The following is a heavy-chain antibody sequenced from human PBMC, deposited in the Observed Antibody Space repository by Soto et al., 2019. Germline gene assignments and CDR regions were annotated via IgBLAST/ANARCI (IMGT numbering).Heavy chain of an antibody. Sequence: GGSLRLSCAASGFTFSSYAMSWVRQAPGKGLEWVSAISGSGGSTYYADSVKGRFTISRDDSKNTLYLQMNSLKTEDTAVYYCTTVPVRNIVVVPAAIGSGAFDIWGQGTMVTVSS. CDR1: GFTFSSYA. CDR2: ISGSGGST. D-gene: IGHD2-2*01. CDR3: TTVPVRNIVVVPAAIGSGAFDI. V-gene: IGHV3-23*01. J-gene: IGHJ3*02.